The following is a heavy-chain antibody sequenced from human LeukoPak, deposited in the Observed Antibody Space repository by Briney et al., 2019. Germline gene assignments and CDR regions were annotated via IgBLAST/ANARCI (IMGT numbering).Heavy chain of an antibody. CDR3: AKDGSGYDYYFDY. J-gene: IGHJ4*02. Sequence: GRSLRLSCAASGFTFSSYGMHWVRQAPGKGLEWVAVISYDGSNKYYADSVKGRFTISRDNSKNTLYLQMNSLRAEGTAVYYCAKDGSGYDYYFDYWGQGTLVTVSS. CDR1: GFTFSSYG. V-gene: IGHV3-30*18. CDR2: ISYDGSNK. D-gene: IGHD5-12*01.